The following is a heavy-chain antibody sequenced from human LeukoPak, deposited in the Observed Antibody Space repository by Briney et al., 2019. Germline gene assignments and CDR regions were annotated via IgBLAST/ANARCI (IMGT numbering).Heavy chain of an antibody. D-gene: IGHD6-19*01. V-gene: IGHV3-74*01. CDR3: ATTYSSFDY. CDR1: GFTFTRDR. Sequence: GGSLRVSPAPHGFTFTRDRMYWVRQAPGKGLVWVSRINNDGSTTAYADSVKGRFTISRDNAKNTLYLQMNSLRAEDTAVYYCATTYSSFDYWGQGTLVTVSS. CDR2: INNDGSTT. J-gene: IGHJ4*02.